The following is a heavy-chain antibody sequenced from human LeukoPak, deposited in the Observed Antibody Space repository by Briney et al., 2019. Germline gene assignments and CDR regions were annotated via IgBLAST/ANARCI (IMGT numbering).Heavy chain of an antibody. CDR3: ASISPYDSSGYHNLDDAFDI. Sequence: GASVKVSCKASGYTFTSYGISWVRQAPGQGLEWTGWISAYHGNTNYAQKLQGRVTMTTDTSTSTAYMELRSLRSDDTAVYYCASISPYDSSGYHNLDDAFDIWGQGTMVTVSS. D-gene: IGHD3-22*01. V-gene: IGHV1-18*01. J-gene: IGHJ3*02. CDR1: GYTFTSYG. CDR2: ISAYHGNT.